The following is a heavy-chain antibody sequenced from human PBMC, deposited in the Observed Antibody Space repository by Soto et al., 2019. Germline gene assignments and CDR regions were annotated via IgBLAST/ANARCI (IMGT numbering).Heavy chain of an antibody. J-gene: IGHJ3*02. D-gene: IGHD1-7*01. Sequence: SETLSLTCAVYGGSFSGYYWSWIRQPPGKGLEWIGEINHSGSTNYNPSLKSRVTISVDTSKNQFSLKLSSVTAADTAVYYCARFANYFDAFDTWGQGTMVTVSS. CDR2: INHSGST. CDR1: GGSFSGYY. V-gene: IGHV4-34*01. CDR3: ARFANYFDAFDT.